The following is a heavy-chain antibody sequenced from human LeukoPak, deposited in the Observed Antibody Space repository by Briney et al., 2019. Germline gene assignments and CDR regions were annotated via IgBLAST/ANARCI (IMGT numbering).Heavy chain of an antibody. CDR1: GGSFSGYY. CDR3: ARYSYGYYFDY. J-gene: IGHJ4*02. D-gene: IGHD5-18*01. Sequence: SETLSLTCAVYGGSFSGYYWSWIRQPPGKGLEWIGEINHSGSTNYNPSLKGRVTISVDTSKNQSSLKLSSVTAADTAVYYCARYSYGYYFDYWGQGTLVTVSS. V-gene: IGHV4-34*01. CDR2: INHSGST.